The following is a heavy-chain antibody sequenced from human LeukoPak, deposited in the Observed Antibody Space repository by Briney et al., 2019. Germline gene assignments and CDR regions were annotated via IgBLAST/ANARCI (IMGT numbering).Heavy chain of an antibody. CDR2: ISYDGSNK. Sequence: GGSLRLSCAASGFTFSGYGMYWVRQAPGKGLEWVAVISYDGSNKYYADSVKGRFTISRDNSKNTLYLQMNSLRAEDTAVYYCARDGGYGGNPNDAFDMWGQGTMVTVSS. D-gene: IGHD4-23*01. CDR3: ARDGGYGGNPNDAFDM. J-gene: IGHJ3*02. CDR1: GFTFSGYG. V-gene: IGHV3-30*03.